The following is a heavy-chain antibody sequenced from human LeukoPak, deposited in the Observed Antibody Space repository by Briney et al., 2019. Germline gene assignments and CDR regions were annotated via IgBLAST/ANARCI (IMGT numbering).Heavy chain of an antibody. V-gene: IGHV3-7*02. D-gene: IGHD6-13*01. CDR2: IKPDGSAK. CDR3: ASLPVATGGNVYFQH. J-gene: IGHJ1*01. CDR1: GFTFSRYW. Sequence: GGSLRLSCAASGFTFSRYWMSWVRQAPGKGLEWVANIKPDGSAKYCVDSVKGRFTISRDNAKNSLYLQMNSLRAEDTAVYYCASLPVATGGNVYFQHWGQGTLVTVSS.